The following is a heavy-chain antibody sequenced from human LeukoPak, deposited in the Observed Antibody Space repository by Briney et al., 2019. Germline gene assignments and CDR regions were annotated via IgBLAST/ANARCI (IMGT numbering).Heavy chain of an antibody. CDR1: GYTFTSYG. J-gene: IGHJ4*02. CDR3: ARAADWLSVDVLDY. D-gene: IGHD3/OR15-3a*01. CDR2: ISAYNGNT. Sequence: VASVTVSFTASGYTFTSYGISWVRQAPGQGLEWMGWISAYNGNTNYAQKLQGRVTMTTDTSTSTAYMELRSLRSDDTAVYYCARAADWLSVDVLDYWGRGTLVTVSS. V-gene: IGHV1-18*01.